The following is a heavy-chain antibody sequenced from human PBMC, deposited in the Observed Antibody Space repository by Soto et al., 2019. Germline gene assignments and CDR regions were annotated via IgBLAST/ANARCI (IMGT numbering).Heavy chain of an antibody. CDR2: IYYSGST. Sequence: SETLSLTCTVSGGSISSRHYYWGWIRQPPGKGLKWIGNIYYSGSTNYNPSLKSRVTISVDTSKNQFSLKVSSVTAADTAVYYCATASGSTYGGPYYYYGLDVWGQGTTVTVSS. D-gene: IGHD2-15*01. CDR3: ATASGSTYGGPYYYYGLDV. J-gene: IGHJ6*02. CDR1: GGSISSRHYY. V-gene: IGHV4-39*07.